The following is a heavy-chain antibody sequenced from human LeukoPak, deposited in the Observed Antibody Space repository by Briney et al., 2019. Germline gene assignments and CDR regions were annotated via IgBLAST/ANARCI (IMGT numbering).Heavy chain of an antibody. V-gene: IGHV3-9*01. Sequence: GGSLSLSCAASGFTFDDYAMHWVRQAPGKGLEWVSGISWNSDSIGYADSVKGRFTISRDNAKNSLYLQMNSLRAEDTALYYCAKDIFTMVRGVVDYWGQGTLVTVSS. CDR2: ISWNSDSI. J-gene: IGHJ4*02. CDR3: AKDIFTMVRGVVDY. CDR1: GFTFDDYA. D-gene: IGHD3-10*01.